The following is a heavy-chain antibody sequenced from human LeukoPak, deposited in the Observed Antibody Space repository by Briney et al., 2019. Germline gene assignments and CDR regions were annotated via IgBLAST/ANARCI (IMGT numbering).Heavy chain of an antibody. CDR2: ISYDGSNK. Sequence: GGSLRLSCAASGFTFSSYGMHWVRQAPGKGLEWVAVISYDGSNKYYADPVKGRFTISRDNSKNTLYLQMNSLRAEDTAVYYCAKDQGYGYGPCDYWGQGTLVTVSS. V-gene: IGHV3-30*18. J-gene: IGHJ4*02. CDR3: AKDQGYGYGPCDY. CDR1: GFTFSSYG. D-gene: IGHD5-18*01.